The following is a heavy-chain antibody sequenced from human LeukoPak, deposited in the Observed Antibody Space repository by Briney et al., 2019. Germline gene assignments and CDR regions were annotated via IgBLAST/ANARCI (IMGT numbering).Heavy chain of an antibody. D-gene: IGHD6-19*01. V-gene: IGHV4-39*01. CDR2: IYYSGST. CDR1: GGSISSSSYY. J-gene: IGHJ4*02. CDR3: ARHAARWLAFDY. Sequence: PSETLSLTCTVSGGSISSSSYYWGWIRQPPGKGLEWIGSIYYSGSTYYNPSLKSRVTISVDTSKNQFSLKLSSVTAADTAAYYCARHAARWLAFDYWGQGTLVTVSS.